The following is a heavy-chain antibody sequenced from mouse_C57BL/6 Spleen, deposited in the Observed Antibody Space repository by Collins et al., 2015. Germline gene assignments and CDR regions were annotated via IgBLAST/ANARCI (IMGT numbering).Heavy chain of an antibody. CDR3: ARRRDYGGYYYAMDY. Sequence: DVQLVESGGGLVQPGGSRKLSCAASGFTFSSFGMHWVRQAPEKGLEWVAYISSGSSTIYYADTVKGRFTISRDNPKNTLLLQMTSLRSEDTAMYYCARRRDYGGYYYAMDYWGQGTSVTVSS. J-gene: IGHJ4*01. D-gene: IGHD2-4*01. CDR2: ISSGSSTI. V-gene: IGHV5-17*02. CDR1: GFTFSSFG.